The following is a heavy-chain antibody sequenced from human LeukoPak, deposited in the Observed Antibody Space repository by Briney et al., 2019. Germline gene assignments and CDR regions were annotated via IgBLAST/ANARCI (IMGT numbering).Heavy chain of an antibody. Sequence: SETLSLTCTVSGYSISSGYYWGWIRQPPGKGLEWIGSIYHSGSTYYNPSLKSRVTISVDTSKNQFSLKLSSVTAADTAVYYCARDEYSSGWAGWFDPWGQGTLVTVSS. CDR1: GYSISSGYY. J-gene: IGHJ5*02. D-gene: IGHD6-19*01. CDR2: IYHSGST. CDR3: ARDEYSSGWAGWFDP. V-gene: IGHV4-38-2*02.